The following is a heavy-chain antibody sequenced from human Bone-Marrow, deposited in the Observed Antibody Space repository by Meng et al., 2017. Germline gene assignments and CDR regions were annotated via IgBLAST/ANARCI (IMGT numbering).Heavy chain of an antibody. V-gene: IGHV4-59*01. Sequence: SETLSLTCTVSGGSISSYYWSWIRQPPGKGLEWIGYINYSGSTNYNPSLKSRVTISVDTSKNQFSLKLSSVTAADTAVYYWARDYLVLWFGESPDWGQGTLVTVSS. CDR1: GGSISSYY. J-gene: IGHJ4*02. D-gene: IGHD3-10*01. CDR2: INYSGST. CDR3: ARDYLVLWFGESPD.